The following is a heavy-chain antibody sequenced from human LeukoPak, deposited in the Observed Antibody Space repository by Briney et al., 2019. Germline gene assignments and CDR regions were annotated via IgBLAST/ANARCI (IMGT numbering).Heavy chain of an antibody. CDR2: IYYSGST. D-gene: IGHD3-9*01. Sequence: SETLSLTCTVSGGSISSGDYYWSWLRQPPGQGLEWIGYIYYSGSTYYNPSLKSRVTISVDTSKNQFSLKLSSVTAAVTAGYYCGREPPSQDWVYFDHWGQGTLVTVSS. CDR3: GREPPSQDWVYFDH. CDR1: GGSISSGDYY. V-gene: IGHV4-30-4*08. J-gene: IGHJ4*02.